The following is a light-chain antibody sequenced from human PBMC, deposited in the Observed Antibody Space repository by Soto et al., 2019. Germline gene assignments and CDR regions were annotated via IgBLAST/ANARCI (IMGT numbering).Light chain of an antibody. CDR1: QSISSW. J-gene: IGKJ1*01. CDR2: KAS. Sequence: DIQMTQSPSTLSASVGDRVTITYRASQSISSWLAWYQQKPGKAPKLLIYKASSLESGVPSRFSGSGSGTEFTLTSSSLQPDAFATYYCQQYNSYWTFGQGTKVEIK. CDR3: QQYNSYWT. V-gene: IGKV1-5*03.